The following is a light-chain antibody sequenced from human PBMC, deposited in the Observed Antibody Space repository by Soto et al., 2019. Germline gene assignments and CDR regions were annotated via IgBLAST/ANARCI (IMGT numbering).Light chain of an antibody. Sequence: QSVLTQPPSVSAAPGQKVTISCSGSSSNIGNNYVSWYQQLPGTAPKLLIYDNNKRPSGIPDRFSGSKSGTSATLGITGLQTGDEADYYCGTWDSSLSAGGFGNWTKVTV. V-gene: IGLV1-51*01. CDR1: SSNIGNNY. CDR2: DNN. CDR3: GTWDSSLSAGG. J-gene: IGLJ1*01.